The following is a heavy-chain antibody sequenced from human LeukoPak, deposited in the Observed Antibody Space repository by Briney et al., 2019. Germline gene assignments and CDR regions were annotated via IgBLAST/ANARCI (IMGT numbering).Heavy chain of an antibody. CDR3: AKDINYDILTGYNDF. Sequence: GGSLRLSCAASGFTFYTYSMNWVRQAPGKGLEWVSGISWNSGSIGYADSVKGRFTISRDNAKNSLYLQMSSLRAEDTALYYCAKDINYDILTGYNDFWGQGTLVTVSS. D-gene: IGHD3-9*01. V-gene: IGHV3-9*01. CDR2: ISWNSGSI. J-gene: IGHJ4*02. CDR1: GFTFYTYS.